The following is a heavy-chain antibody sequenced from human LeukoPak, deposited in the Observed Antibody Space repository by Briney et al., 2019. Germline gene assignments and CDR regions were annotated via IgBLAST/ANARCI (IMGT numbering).Heavy chain of an antibody. Sequence: SETLSLTCTVSGGSISSYYWSWIRQPPGKGLEWIGYIYYSGSTNYNPSLKSRVTISVDTSKNQFSLKLSSVTAADTAVYYCARSRGGYSHDYWGQGTLVTVSS. CDR2: IYYSGST. CDR1: GGSISSYY. CDR3: ARSRGGYSHDY. D-gene: IGHD6-13*01. J-gene: IGHJ4*02. V-gene: IGHV4-59*01.